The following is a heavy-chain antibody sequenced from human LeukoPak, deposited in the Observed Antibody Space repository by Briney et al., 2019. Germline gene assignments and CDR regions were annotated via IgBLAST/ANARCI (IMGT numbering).Heavy chain of an antibody. D-gene: IGHD3-16*02. CDR3: ARDAEIWGSYRLPL. V-gene: IGHV4-30-4*01. CDR2: IYYSGST. Sequence: SETLSLTCTVSSGSISSGDYYWSRIRLPPGKGLEWIGYIYYSGSTYYNPSLKSRVTISVDTSKNQFSLKLSSVTAADTAVYYCARDAEIWGSYRLPLWGQGPLVTVSS. J-gene: IGHJ4*02. CDR1: SGSISSGDYY.